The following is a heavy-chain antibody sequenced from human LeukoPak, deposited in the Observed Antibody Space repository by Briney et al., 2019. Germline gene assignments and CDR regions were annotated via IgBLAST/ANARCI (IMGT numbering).Heavy chain of an antibody. Sequence: GGSLRLSCAASGFTFSNYAMNWVRQAPGKGLEWVSNLYNDAFDSATHYADSVKGRFTISRDNSQNTLYLQMNSLRAEDTAMYYCAREIGGGLHYFHSWGQGTPVTVSS. D-gene: IGHD1-26*01. CDR3: AREIGGGLHYFHS. CDR1: GFTFSNYA. CDR2: LYNDAFDSAT. V-gene: IGHV3-53*01. J-gene: IGHJ4*02.